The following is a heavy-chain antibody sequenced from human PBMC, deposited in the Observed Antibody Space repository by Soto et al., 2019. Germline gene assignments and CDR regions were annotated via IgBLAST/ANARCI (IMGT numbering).Heavy chain of an antibody. D-gene: IGHD2-15*01. CDR3: ASAGYCRGGSCV. CDR2: IIPILGIA. V-gene: IGHV1-69*02. J-gene: IGHJ4*02. CDR1: GGTFSSYT. Sequence: QVQLVQSGAEVKKPGSSVKVSCKASGGTFSSYTISWVRQAPGQGLEWMGRIIPILGIANYAQKLQGRVTITADKSTSTAYMELSSLRSEDTALYYCASAGYCRGGSCVGGQGTLVTVSS.